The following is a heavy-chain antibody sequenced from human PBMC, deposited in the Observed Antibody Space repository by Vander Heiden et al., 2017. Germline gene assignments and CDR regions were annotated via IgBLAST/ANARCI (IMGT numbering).Heavy chain of an antibody. J-gene: IGHJ4*02. CDR1: GFTFSDYY. CDR2: ISSSGSTI. CDR3: ARDEYRSGWFDY. D-gene: IGHD6-19*01. Sequence: QVQLVESGGGLVKPGGSLRLSCAASGFTFSDYYMSWIRQAPGKGLEWVSYISSSGSTIYYADAVKGRFTISRDNAKKSLYLKMKRMRAEDTAVYYCARDEYRSGWFDYWGQGTMVTVYS. V-gene: IGHV3-11*01.